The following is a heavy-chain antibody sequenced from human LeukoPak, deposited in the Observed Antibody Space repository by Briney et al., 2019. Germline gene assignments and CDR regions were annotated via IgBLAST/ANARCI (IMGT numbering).Heavy chain of an antibody. Sequence: ASVKVSCKASGGTFSSYAISWVRQAPGQGLEWMGWINPNSGGTNYAQKFQGRVTMTRDTSISTAYMELSRLRSDDTAVYYCARATDQYDFWSGYLSYYYYGMDVWGQGTTVTVSS. J-gene: IGHJ6*02. CDR1: GGTFSSYA. CDR3: ARATDQYDFWSGYLSYYYYGMDV. V-gene: IGHV1-2*02. CDR2: INPNSGGT. D-gene: IGHD3-3*01.